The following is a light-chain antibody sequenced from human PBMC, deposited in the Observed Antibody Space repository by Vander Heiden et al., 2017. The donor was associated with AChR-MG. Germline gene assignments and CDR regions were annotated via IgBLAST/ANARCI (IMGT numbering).Light chain of an antibody. CDR2: DVT. J-gene: IGLJ1*01. V-gene: IGLV2-14*03. CDR1: GIDVGDNNY. CDR3: SAYTNIFTRV. Sequence: HSALTPPASVSGSPGPSVTLSCPGTGIDVGDNNYLSWYQQHPGKALKVVIYDVTERPAGVSERFSGSKAGYTASLTIAVLQTEDEADYYCSAYTNIFTRVFGTGTTVTVL.